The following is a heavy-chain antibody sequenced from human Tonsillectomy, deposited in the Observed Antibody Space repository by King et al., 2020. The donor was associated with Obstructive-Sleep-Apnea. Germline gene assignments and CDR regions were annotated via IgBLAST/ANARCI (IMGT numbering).Heavy chain of an antibody. CDR1: GFTFSSYS. D-gene: IGHD4-23*01. CDR2: ISSSSSTI. V-gene: IGHV3-48*01. CDR3: ARDPDYGGNAY. Sequence: VQLVESGGGLVQPGGSLRLSCAASGFTFSSYSMNWVRQAPGKGLEWVSYISSSSSTIYYAYSVKGRFTISRDNAKNSLYLQMNSLRAEDTAVYYCARDPDYGGNAYWGQGTLVTVSS. J-gene: IGHJ4*02.